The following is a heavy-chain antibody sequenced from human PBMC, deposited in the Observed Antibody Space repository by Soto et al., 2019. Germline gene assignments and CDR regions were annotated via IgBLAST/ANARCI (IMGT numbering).Heavy chain of an antibody. CDR3: ARAGGSGSYQKAHFDY. J-gene: IGHJ4*02. D-gene: IGHD3-10*01. CDR2: IWYDGSNK. CDR1: GFTFSSYG. Sequence: GGSLRLSCAASGFTFSSYGMHWVRQAPGKGLEWVAVIWYDGSNKYYADSVKGRFTISRDNSKNTLYLQMNSLRAEDTAVYYCARAGGSGSYQKAHFDYWGQGTLVTVSS. V-gene: IGHV3-33*01.